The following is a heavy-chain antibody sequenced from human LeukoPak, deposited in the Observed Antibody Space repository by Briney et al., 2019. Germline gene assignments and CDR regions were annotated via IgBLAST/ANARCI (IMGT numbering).Heavy chain of an antibody. Sequence: GGSLRRSCAASGFTFSDYYRSWIRQAPGKGLEGVSYISSSGSTIYYADSVKGRFTISRDNAKNSLYLQMSSLRAEATAVYYCARAVAAAGIYYWGQGNLVTVSS. D-gene: IGHD6-13*01. CDR2: ISSSGSTI. J-gene: IGHJ4*02. CDR1: GFTFSDYY. V-gene: IGHV3-11*04. CDR3: ARAVAAAGIYY.